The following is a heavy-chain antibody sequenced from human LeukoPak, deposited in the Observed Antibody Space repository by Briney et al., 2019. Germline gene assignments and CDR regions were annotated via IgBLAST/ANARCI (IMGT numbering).Heavy chain of an antibody. J-gene: IGHJ3*02. CDR3: ATERTWYYYGSNEVSGAFDI. CDR2: IIPIFGTA. V-gene: IGHV1-69*05. CDR1: GGTFSSYA. D-gene: IGHD3-22*01. Sequence: GASVKVSCKASGGTFSSYAISWVRQAPGQGLEWMGGIIPIFGTANYAQKFQGRVTITTDESTSTAYVELSSLRSEDTAVYYCATERTWYYYGSNEVSGAFDIWGQGTMVTVSS.